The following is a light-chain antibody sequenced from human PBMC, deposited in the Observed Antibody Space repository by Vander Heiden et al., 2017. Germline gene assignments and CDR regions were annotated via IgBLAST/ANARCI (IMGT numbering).Light chain of an antibody. Sequence: EIVMTQSPATLSVSPGERATLSCRASQGVSSDLAWYQQKPGQAPRLLFYGASTRATGIPARFSGSGSGTEFTLTISSLQSEDFAVYYCQHYNNWPRTFGQGTKVEIK. CDR1: QGVSSD. V-gene: IGKV3-15*01. J-gene: IGKJ1*01. CDR2: GAS. CDR3: QHYNNWPRT.